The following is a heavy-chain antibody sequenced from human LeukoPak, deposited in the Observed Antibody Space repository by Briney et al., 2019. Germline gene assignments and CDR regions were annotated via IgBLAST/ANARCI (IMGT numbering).Heavy chain of an antibody. Sequence: ASVKVSCKASGDSFTSYYMHWVRQAPGQGLEWMGIINPSGGSTSYAQKFQGRVTMTRDMSTSTVYMELSNLRAEDTAVYYCAREDGVITMVRGVIYRELTSAFDIWGQGTMVTVSS. CDR2: INPSGGST. V-gene: IGHV1-46*01. CDR3: AREDGVITMVRGVIYRELTSAFDI. J-gene: IGHJ3*02. D-gene: IGHD3-10*01. CDR1: GDSFTSYY.